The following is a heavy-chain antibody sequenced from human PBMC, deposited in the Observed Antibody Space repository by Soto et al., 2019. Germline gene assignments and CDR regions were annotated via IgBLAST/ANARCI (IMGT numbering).Heavy chain of an antibody. CDR3: TRDIFRTITTVDY. J-gene: IGHJ4*02. V-gene: IGHV1-8*01. CDR2: MNPNSGNT. Sequence: ASVKVSCKASGYTFTSYDINWVRQATGQGLEWMGWMNPNSGNTGYANSVKGRFTISRDNAKNSLFLQMSSLRREDTAVYYCTRDIFRTITTVDYWGQGTLVTVSS. CDR1: GYTFTSYD. D-gene: IGHD2-21*01.